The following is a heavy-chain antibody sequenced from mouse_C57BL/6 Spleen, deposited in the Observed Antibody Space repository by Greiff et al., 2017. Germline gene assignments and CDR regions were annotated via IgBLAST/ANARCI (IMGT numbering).Heavy chain of an antibody. CDR2: ISGGGGNT. Sequence: EVKVVESGGGLVKPGGSLKLSCAASGFTFSSYTMSWVRQTPEKRLEWVATISGGGGNTYYPDSVKGRFTISRDNAKNTLYLQMSSLRSEDTALYYCARQGGNYYGSSPLWYFDVWGTGTTVTVSS. V-gene: IGHV5-9*01. J-gene: IGHJ1*03. CDR3: ARQGGNYYGSSPLWYFDV. D-gene: IGHD1-1*01. CDR1: GFTFSSYT.